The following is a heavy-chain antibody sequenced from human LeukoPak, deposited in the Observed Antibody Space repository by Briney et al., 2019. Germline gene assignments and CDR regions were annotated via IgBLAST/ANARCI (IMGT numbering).Heavy chain of an antibody. V-gene: IGHV3-20*04. CDR3: ARGFWFGELSPHIFDP. J-gene: IGHJ5*02. Sequence: RPGGSLRLSCEASGFSFDDYGMSWVRQAPGKGLEWVSGINWNGGSTGYADSVKGRFTISRDNAKNSLYLQMNSLRAEDTALYYCARGFWFGELSPHIFDPWSQGTLVTVSS. D-gene: IGHD3-10*01. CDR1: GFSFDDYG. CDR2: INWNGGST.